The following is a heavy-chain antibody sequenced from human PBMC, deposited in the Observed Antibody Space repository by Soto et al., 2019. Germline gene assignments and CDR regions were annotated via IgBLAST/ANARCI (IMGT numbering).Heavy chain of an antibody. CDR3: ARLSYYDSSGYSYTLDY. Sequence: PGESLKISCKCSGYSFTSYWIGLVRQMPGKGLEWMGIIYPGDSDTRYSPSFQGQVTISADKSISTAYLQWSSLKASDTAMYYCARLSYYDSSGYSYTLDYWGQGTLVTVSS. V-gene: IGHV5-51*01. CDR2: IYPGDSDT. J-gene: IGHJ4*02. CDR1: GYSFTSYW. D-gene: IGHD3-22*01.